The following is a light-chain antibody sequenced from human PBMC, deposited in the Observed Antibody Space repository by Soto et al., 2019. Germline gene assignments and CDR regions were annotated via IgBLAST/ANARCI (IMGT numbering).Light chain of an antibody. CDR1: QSVLYSSNNKNF. J-gene: IGKJ4*01. CDR3: QQYHSIRLN. CDR2: WAS. V-gene: IGKV4-1*01. Sequence: DIVMTQSPDSLSVSLGERATINCKSSQSVLYSSNNKNFLAWYQQKPGHPPKLLFYWASTRESGVPDRFSGRGSGTDFTLTISSLQAEAVQVYYCQQYHSIRLNFGLGTKVNIX.